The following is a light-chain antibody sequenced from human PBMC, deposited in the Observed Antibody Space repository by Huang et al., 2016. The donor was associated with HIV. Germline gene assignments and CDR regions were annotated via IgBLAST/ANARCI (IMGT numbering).Light chain of an antibody. Sequence: EIVMTRSPATLSLSPGERATLSCRTGQTVSTSLAWYRQKPGQAPRLLIYGASTRATGVPARFSGSGSGTEFTLTISSLQSEDFAVYYCQQYDNWPQTFGQGTKVEIK. V-gene: IGKV3-15*01. J-gene: IGKJ1*01. CDR2: GAS. CDR3: QQYDNWPQT. CDR1: QTVSTS.